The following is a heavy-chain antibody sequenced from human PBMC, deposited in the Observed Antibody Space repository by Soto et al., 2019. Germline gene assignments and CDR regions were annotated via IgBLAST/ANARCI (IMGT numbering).Heavy chain of an antibody. Sequence: EVQLVESGGGLIQPGGSLRLSCAASGFTVSSDYMSWVRQAPGKGLEWVSVIYSGGGTFYADSVKGRFTISRDNSKNTVYLQMNNLRAEDTAVYYCVDATWAYWGQGTLVAVS. D-gene: IGHD7-27*01. CDR1: GFTVSSDY. CDR3: VDATWAY. J-gene: IGHJ4*02. CDR2: IYSGGGT. V-gene: IGHV3-53*01.